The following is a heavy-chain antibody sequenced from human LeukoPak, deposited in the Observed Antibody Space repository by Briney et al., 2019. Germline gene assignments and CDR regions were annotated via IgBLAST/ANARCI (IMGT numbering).Heavy chain of an antibody. CDR3: ARHSLDILTGYHYFDY. CDR1: GGSISSYY. J-gene: IGHJ4*02. Sequence: PSETLSLTCTVSGGSISSYYWSWIRQPPGKGLEWIGYIYYSGSTNYNPSLKSRVTISVDTSKNQFSLKLSSVTAADTAVYYCARHSLDILTGYHYFDYWGQGTLVTVSS. V-gene: IGHV4-59*08. CDR2: IYYSGST. D-gene: IGHD3-9*01.